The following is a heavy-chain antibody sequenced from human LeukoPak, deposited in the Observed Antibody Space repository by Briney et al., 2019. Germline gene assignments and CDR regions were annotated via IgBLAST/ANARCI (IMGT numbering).Heavy chain of an antibody. V-gene: IGHV3-9*01. CDR1: GFTLDDYA. J-gene: IGHJ4*02. D-gene: IGHD6-19*01. Sequence: GRSLRLSCAASGFTLDDYAMRWVRQTPGESLEWVSGISWNSVRIGYADSVKGRFTISRDNAKNSLYLQMNSLRAEDTALYYCAKGLSGWPLDYWGQGTLVTVSS. CDR3: AKGLSGWPLDY. CDR2: ISWNSVRI.